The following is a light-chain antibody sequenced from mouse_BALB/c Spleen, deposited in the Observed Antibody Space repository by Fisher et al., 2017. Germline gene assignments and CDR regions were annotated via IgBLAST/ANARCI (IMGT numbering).Light chain of an antibody. CDR1: SSVSSSY. V-gene: IGKV4-79*01. CDR3: QQWSSNPPT. J-gene: IGKJ5*01. CDR2: STS. Sequence: IVLTQTTAIIAASPGEKVTITCSASSSVSSSYLYWYQQKPGSSPKLWIYSTSKLASGVPARFSGSGSGTSYSLTISSMEAEDAATYYCQQWSSNPPTFGAGTKLELK.